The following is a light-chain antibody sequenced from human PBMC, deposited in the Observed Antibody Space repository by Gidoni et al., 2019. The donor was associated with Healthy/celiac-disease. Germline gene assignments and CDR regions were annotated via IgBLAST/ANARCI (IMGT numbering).Light chain of an antibody. CDR2: AAS. Sequence: DIQMTEYPSSLSSSVGDRVTITCRASQSISSYLNWYQQKPGKAPKLLIYAASSLHSGVPSRFSGSGSGTDFTLTISSLQPEDFATYYCQQGYSTPYTFGQGTKLEIK. CDR3: QQGYSTPYT. V-gene: IGKV1-39*01. J-gene: IGKJ2*01. CDR1: QSISSY.